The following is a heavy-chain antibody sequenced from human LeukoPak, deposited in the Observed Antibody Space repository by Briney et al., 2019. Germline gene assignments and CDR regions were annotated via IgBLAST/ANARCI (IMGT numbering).Heavy chain of an antibody. CDR3: ARDLSVGAKPDLGFDY. CDR1: GFTFSNAW. Sequence: GGSLRLSCAASGFTFSNAWMSWVRQAPGKGLEWVSSISSSSSYIYYADSMKGRFTISRDNAKNSLYLQMNSLRAEDTAIYYCARDLSVGAKPDLGFDYWGQGTLVTVSS. CDR2: ISSSSSYI. V-gene: IGHV3-21*01. D-gene: IGHD1-26*01. J-gene: IGHJ4*02.